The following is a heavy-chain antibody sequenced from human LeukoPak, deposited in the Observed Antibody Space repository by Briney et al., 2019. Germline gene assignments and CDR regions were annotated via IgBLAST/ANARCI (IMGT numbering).Heavy chain of an antibody. CDR2: IYPSDSDT. CDR3: ARPHGSGYTHVFDL. CDR1: GYNFTTYW. Sequence: GESLKISCQGSGYNFTTYWIGWVRQVPGKGLEWMGIIYPSDSDTRYSPSFQGQVTISADKSISTAYLQWSSLKASDTAMYYCARPHGSGYTHVFDLWGQGTLVTVSS. J-gene: IGHJ4*02. D-gene: IGHD3-22*01. V-gene: IGHV5-51*01.